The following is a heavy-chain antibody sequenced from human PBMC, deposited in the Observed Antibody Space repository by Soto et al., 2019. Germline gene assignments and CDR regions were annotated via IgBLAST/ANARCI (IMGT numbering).Heavy chain of an antibody. Sequence: QVQLVESGGGVVQPGRSLRLSCAASGFTFSSYGMHWVRQAPGKGLEWVAVISYDGSNKYYADSVKGRFTISRDNSKNTLYLQMNSLRAEDTAVYYCANARYYDSSERRENWFDPWGQGTLVTVSS. CDR3: ANARYYDSSERRENWFDP. V-gene: IGHV3-30*18. CDR2: ISYDGSNK. D-gene: IGHD3-22*01. J-gene: IGHJ5*02. CDR1: GFTFSSYG.